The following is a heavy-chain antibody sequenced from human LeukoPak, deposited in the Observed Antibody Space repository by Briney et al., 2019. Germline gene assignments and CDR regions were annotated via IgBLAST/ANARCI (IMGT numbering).Heavy chain of an antibody. Sequence: ASVKVSCKASGYTFTGYYMHWVRQAPGQGLEWMGWINPNSGGTNYAQKFQGRVTMTRDTPISTAYMELSRLRSDDTAVYYCARSVGSGNYYSHWFDPWGQGTLVTVSS. CDR3: ARSVGSGNYYSHWFDP. V-gene: IGHV1-2*02. CDR1: GYTFTGYY. CDR2: INPNSGGT. J-gene: IGHJ5*02. D-gene: IGHD3-10*01.